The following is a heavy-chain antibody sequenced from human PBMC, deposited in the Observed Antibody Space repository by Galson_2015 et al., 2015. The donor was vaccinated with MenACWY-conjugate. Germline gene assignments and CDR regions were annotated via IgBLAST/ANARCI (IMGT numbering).Heavy chain of an antibody. CDR1: GGSISSSSYY. CDR3: ARETPYYDSSGYYFGDYFDY. Sequence: ETLSLTCTVSGGSISSSSYYWGWLRQPPGKGLERIGSIYYSGSTYYNPSLKSRATISVDTSKNQFSLKLSSVTAADTAVYYCARETPYYDSSGYYFGDYFDYWGQGTLVTVSS. D-gene: IGHD3-22*01. J-gene: IGHJ4*02. V-gene: IGHV4-39*07. CDR2: IYYSGST.